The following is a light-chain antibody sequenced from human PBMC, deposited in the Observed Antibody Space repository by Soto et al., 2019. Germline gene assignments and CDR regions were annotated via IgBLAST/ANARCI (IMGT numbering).Light chain of an antibody. CDR2: EVT. Sequence: QSVLTQPASVSASPGQSITISCTRTDSDVGSHNLVSWYQLHPGKAPKLMIYEVTKRPSGVTNRFSGSKSGNTASLTIAGLQAEDEADYYCCSYAVGNTYLFGNGTKVTVL. J-gene: IGLJ1*01. CDR3: CSYAVGNTYL. V-gene: IGLV2-23*02. CDR1: DSDVGSHNL.